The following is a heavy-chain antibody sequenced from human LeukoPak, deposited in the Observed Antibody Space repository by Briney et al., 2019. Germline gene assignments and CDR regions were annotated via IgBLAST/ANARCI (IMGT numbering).Heavy chain of an antibody. V-gene: IGHV3-11*06. CDR2: ISSSSSYT. J-gene: IGHJ4*02. CDR3: ARDGSGKAHFDY. Sequence: PGGSLRLSCAASGFTFSDYYMSWIRQAPGKGLEWVSYISSSSSYTNYADSVKGRVTISRDNAKNSLYLQMNSLRAEGTAVYYCARDGSGKAHFDYWGQGTLVTVSS. CDR1: GFTFSDYY. D-gene: IGHD3-10*01.